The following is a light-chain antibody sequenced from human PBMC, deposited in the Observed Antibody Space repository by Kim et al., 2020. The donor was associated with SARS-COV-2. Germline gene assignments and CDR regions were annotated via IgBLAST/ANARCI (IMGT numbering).Light chain of an antibody. J-gene: IGLJ2*01. CDR2: DVS. V-gene: IGLV2-14*03. CDR1: SWYCGDYNH. CDR3: SSYTSSSTRV. Sequence: CTETSWYCGDYNHFHWYPQHPVNSPKLRIYDVSNRPSGVSNRFSGSKSGNTASLTISGLQAEDEADYYCSSYTSSSTRVFGGGTQLTVL.